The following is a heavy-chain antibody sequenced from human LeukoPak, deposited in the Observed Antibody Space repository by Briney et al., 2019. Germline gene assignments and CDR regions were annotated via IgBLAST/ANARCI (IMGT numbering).Heavy chain of an antibody. J-gene: IGHJ4*02. D-gene: IGHD3-9*01. CDR3: ARGPADYDILTGYYPYYFDY. CDR2: INTNTGNP. CDR1: GYTLTSYA. Sequence: ASVKGSCKASGYTLTSYAMNWVRQAPGQGLEWMGRINTNTGNPTYAQGFTGRFVFSLDTSVSTAYLQISSLKAEDTAVYYCARGPADYDILTGYYPYYFDYWGQGTLVTVSS. V-gene: IGHV7-4-1*02.